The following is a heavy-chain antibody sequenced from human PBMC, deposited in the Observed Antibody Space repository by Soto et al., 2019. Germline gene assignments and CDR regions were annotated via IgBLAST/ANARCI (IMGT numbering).Heavy chain of an antibody. CDR1: GYTFTSYD. Sequence: ASVKVSCKASGYTFTSYDINWVRQATGQRLEWMGWINAGNGNTKYSQKFQGRVTITRDTSASTAYMELSSLRSEDTAVYYCARDVTYYDILTGRKGAFDIWGQGTMVTVSS. D-gene: IGHD3-9*01. CDR3: ARDVTYYDILTGRKGAFDI. J-gene: IGHJ3*02. V-gene: IGHV1-3*01. CDR2: INAGNGNT.